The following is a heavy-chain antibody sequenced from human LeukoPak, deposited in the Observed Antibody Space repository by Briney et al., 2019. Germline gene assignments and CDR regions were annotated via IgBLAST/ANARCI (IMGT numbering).Heavy chain of an antibody. J-gene: IGHJ6*03. V-gene: IGHV3-21*01. CDR3: AREGSRGYYYYMDV. CDR1: GFTFSSYS. Sequence: GGSLRLSCAASGFTFSSYSMNWVRQAPGKGLEWVSSISSSSSYIYYTDSVKGRFTISRDNAKNSLYLQMNSLRAEDTAVYYCAREGSRGYYYYMDVWGKGTTVTVSS. CDR2: ISSSSSYI. D-gene: IGHD1-26*01.